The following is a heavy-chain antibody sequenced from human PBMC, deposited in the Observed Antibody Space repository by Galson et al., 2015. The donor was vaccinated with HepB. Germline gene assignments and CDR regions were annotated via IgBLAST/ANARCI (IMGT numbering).Heavy chain of an antibody. J-gene: IGHJ2*01. CDR3: ARDLLRIDATIIPSLLSDL. Sequence: SLRLSCAASGFIFDNYAMHWIRQAPGKGLEWMTFISSDETDKYYAASVKGRFTVSRDNSKNTLYLQLNNLRPEDTAMYYCARDLLRIDATIIPSLLSDLRGRGTLVSVSS. V-gene: IGHV3-30*03. CDR1: GFIFDNYA. CDR2: ISSDETDK. D-gene: IGHD4/OR15-4a*01.